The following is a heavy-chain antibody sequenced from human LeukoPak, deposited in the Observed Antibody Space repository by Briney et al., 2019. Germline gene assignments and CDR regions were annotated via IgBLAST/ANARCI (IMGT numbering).Heavy chain of an antibody. CDR2: INTNTGNP. V-gene: IGHV7-4-1*02. D-gene: IGHD6-19*01. Sequence: GASVKVSCKASGYTFTSYAMNWVRQAPGQGLEWMGWINTNTGNPTYAQGFTGRFVFSLDTSVSTAYLQISSLKAEDTAVYYCATDLKKSDSGCFDYWGQGTLVTVSS. CDR3: ATDLKKSDSGCFDY. J-gene: IGHJ4*02. CDR1: GYTFTSYA.